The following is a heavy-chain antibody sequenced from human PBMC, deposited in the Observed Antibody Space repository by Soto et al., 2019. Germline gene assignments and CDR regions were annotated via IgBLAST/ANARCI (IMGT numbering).Heavy chain of an antibody. V-gene: IGHV3-33*01. Sequence: QVQLVESGGGVVQPGRSLRLSCAASGFTFSSYGMHWVRQAPGKGLEWVAVIWYDGSNKYYADPVKGRFTISRDNSKNTLYLQMNSLRAVDKAVYYGAREGSTVICSGGRCHYYYYYGMDVWGQGTTVTVSS. CDR2: IWYDGSNK. J-gene: IGHJ6*02. CDR3: AREGSTVICSGGRCHYYYYYGMDV. CDR1: GFTFSSYG. D-gene: IGHD2-15*01.